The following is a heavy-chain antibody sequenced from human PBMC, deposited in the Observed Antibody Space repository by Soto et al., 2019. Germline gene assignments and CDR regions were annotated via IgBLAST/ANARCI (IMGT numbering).Heavy chain of an antibody. Sequence: PSETLSLTCAVPGGSISSGGYSWSWIRQPPGKGLEWIGYIYHSGSTYYNPSLKSRVTISVDRSKNQFSLKLSSVTAADTAVYYCARGTYYYDSSGYSPWFDPWGQGTLVTVSS. D-gene: IGHD3-22*01. V-gene: IGHV4-30-2*01. CDR1: GGSISSGGYS. CDR2: IYHSGST. CDR3: ARGTYYYDSSGYSPWFDP. J-gene: IGHJ5*02.